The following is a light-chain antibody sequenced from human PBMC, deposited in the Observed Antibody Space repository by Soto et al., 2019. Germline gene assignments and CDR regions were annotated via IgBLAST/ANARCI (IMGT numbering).Light chain of an antibody. Sequence: QSALTQPPSASGSPGQSVAISCTGTTSDIGGYDYVSWYQQHPGKAPKLMLYEVNKRPSGVPDRFSGSKSGNTASLTVSGLQAEDGADYYCSSHGGNSPYVFGTGTKLTVL. CDR3: SSHGGNSPYV. CDR1: TSDIGGYDY. V-gene: IGLV2-8*01. CDR2: EVN. J-gene: IGLJ1*01.